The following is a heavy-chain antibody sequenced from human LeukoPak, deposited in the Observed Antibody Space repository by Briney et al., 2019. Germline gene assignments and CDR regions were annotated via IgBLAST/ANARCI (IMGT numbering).Heavy chain of an antibody. J-gene: IGHJ4*02. CDR2: INPNSGGT. Sequence: GASVKVSCKASGYTFTGYYMHWVRQAPGQGLEWMGWINPNSGGTNYAQKFQGRVTMTRDTSISTAYMELSRLRSDDTAVYYCARGQVPAAKYYFDYWGQGTLVTVSS. V-gene: IGHV1-2*02. CDR3: ARGQVPAAKYYFDY. D-gene: IGHD2-2*01. CDR1: GYTFTGYY.